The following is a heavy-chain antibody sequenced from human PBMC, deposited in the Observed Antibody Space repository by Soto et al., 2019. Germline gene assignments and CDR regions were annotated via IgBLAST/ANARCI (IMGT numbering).Heavy chain of an antibody. D-gene: IGHD2-15*01. CDR3: ARDRWMENCRSLTCSTFDY. V-gene: IGHV3-33*01. CDR1: VFTFSSYG. CDR2: IWYDGSKK. J-gene: IGHJ4*02. Sequence: QVQLVESGGGVVQPGRSLKLSCAESVFTFSSYGMHWVRQAPGKGLEWVAVIWYDGSKKYYADSVKGRFTISRDNSKNTLSLQMDGLRAEDTAVYYCARDRWMENCRSLTCSTFDYWGQGTLVTVSS.